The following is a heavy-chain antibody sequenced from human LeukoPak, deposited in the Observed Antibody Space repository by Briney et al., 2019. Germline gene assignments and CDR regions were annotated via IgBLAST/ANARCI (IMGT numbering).Heavy chain of an antibody. CDR3: ARCRGHETRSVDSSGWSYWYFDL. CDR2: TYPGHSDT. V-gene: IGHV5-51*01. CDR1: RYSLTSYW. Sequence: WAALTLSCSAYRYSLTSYWIGCVRPMPGKGLASMGITYPGHSDTRYSPSFQGQVTISPDKSISTASLQSSSLKASDTAMYYCARCRGHETRSVDSSGWSYWYFDLWGRGTLVTVSS. J-gene: IGHJ2*01. D-gene: IGHD6-19*01.